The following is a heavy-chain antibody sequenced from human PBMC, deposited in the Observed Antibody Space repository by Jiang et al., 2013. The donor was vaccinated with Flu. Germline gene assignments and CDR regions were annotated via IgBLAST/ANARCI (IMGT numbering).Heavy chain of an antibody. Sequence: QLLESGGGLIQPGGSLRLSCAASGFTVSSNYMSWVRQAPGKGLEWVSVIYSGGSTYYADSVKGRFTISRDNSKNTLYLQMNSLRAEDTAVYYCARGRYYYDSSGYYYPGSYWYFDLWGRGTLVTVSS. CDR1: GFTVSSNY. CDR3: ARGRYYYDSSGYYYPGSYWYFDL. J-gene: IGHJ2*01. CDR2: IYSGGST. V-gene: IGHV3-53*01. D-gene: IGHD3-22*01.